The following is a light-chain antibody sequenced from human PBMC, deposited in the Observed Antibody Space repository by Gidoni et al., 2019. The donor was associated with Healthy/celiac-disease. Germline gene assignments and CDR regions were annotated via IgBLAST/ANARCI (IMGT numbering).Light chain of an antibody. CDR3: QQYGSSRYT. J-gene: IGKJ2*01. Sequence: EIVLTQSPGTLSLSPGERATLSCRASQSVSSSYLAWYQQKPGQAPRLLIYGASSRATGIPDRFSGSGSGTDFTLTISRLEPEDFAVYYCQQYGSSRYTFXQXTKLEI. CDR2: GAS. CDR1: QSVSSSY. V-gene: IGKV3-20*01.